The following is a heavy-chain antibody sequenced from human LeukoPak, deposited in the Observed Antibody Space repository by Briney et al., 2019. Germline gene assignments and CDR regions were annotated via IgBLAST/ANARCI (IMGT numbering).Heavy chain of an antibody. CDR1: GFTFRSYT. Sequence: GGSLSLSCAASGFTFRSYTVNWVRQAPGKGLEWVSSISSSGYYIYYADSLKGRFTISRDNSKNTLYLQMNSLRAEDTAVHYCASASIAAADAVNWFDPWGQGTLVTVSS. J-gene: IGHJ5*02. V-gene: IGHV3-21*01. CDR2: ISSSGYYI. D-gene: IGHD6-13*01. CDR3: ASASIAAADAVNWFDP.